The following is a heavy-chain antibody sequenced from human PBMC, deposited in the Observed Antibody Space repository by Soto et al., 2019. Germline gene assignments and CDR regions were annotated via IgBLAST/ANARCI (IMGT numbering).Heavy chain of an antibody. CDR1: GFTFSSYG. V-gene: IGHV3-30*18. J-gene: IGHJ4*02. Sequence: QVQLVESGGGVVQPGRSLRLSCAASGFTFSSYGMHWVRQAPGKGLEWVAVISYDGSNKYYADSVKGRFTISRDNSKNTLYLQMNSLRAEDTAVYYCAKDLGWSGDYWGQVTLVTVSS. CDR3: AKDLGWSGDY. D-gene: IGHD2-15*01. CDR2: ISYDGSNK.